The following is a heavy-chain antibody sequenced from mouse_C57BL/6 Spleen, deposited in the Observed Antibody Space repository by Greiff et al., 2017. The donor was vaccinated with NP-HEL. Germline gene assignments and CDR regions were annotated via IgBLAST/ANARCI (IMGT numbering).Heavy chain of an antibody. CDR3: ASNYDYEGFAY. CDR2: ISSGGSYT. V-gene: IGHV5-6*01. CDR1: GFTFSSYG. Sequence: EVKLVESGGDLVKPGGSLKLSCAASGFTFSSYGMSWVRQTPDKRLEWVATISSGGSYTYYPDSVKGRFTISRDNAKNTLYLQMSSLKSEDTAMYYCASNYDYEGFAYWGQGTLVTVSA. J-gene: IGHJ3*01. D-gene: IGHD2-4*01.